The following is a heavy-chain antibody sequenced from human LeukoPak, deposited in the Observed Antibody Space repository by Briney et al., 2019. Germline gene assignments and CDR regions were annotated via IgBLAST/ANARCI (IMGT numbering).Heavy chain of an antibody. J-gene: IGHJ6*02. V-gene: IGHV4-59*08. CDR3: ATGWYYYYGMDV. CDR2: IYYSGST. Sequence: SETLSLTCTVSGGSISSYYWSWIRQPPGKGLEWIGYIYYSGSTNYNPSLKSRVTISVDTSKNQFSLKLSSVTAADTAVYYCATGWYYYYGMDVWGQGTTVTVSS. CDR1: GGSISSYY.